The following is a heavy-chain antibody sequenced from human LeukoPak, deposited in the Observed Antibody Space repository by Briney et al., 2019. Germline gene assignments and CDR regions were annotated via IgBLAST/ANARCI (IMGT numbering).Heavy chain of an antibody. CDR2: ISGCNGNT. J-gene: IGHJ4*02. CDR1: GYTFTNYG. CDR3: ARASDYILTGYPGELDY. V-gene: IGHV1-18*04. D-gene: IGHD3-9*01. Sequence: ASVKVSCKASGYTFTNYGISWVRQAPGQGLEWMGWISGCNGNTKYAQKLQGRVTMTTDTSTSTAYMDLRSLRSDDTAVYYCARASDYILTGYPGELDYWGQGTLVTVSS.